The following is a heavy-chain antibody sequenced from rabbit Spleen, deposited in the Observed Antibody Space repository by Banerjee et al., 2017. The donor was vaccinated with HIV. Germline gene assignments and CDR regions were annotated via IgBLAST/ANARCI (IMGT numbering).Heavy chain of an antibody. CDR3: ARNYVNAFDP. J-gene: IGHJ2*01. D-gene: IGHD1-1*01. CDR1: GFSLSSDYY. CDR2: IDTNDGDT. V-gene: IGHV1S45*01. Sequence: QEQLVESGGDLVQPEGSLTLTCKASGFSLSSDYYICWVRQAPGKGLEWIACIDTNDGDTDYANWPKGRFTISKTSSTTVTLQMTSLTAADTATYFCARNYVNAFDPWGQGTLVTVS.